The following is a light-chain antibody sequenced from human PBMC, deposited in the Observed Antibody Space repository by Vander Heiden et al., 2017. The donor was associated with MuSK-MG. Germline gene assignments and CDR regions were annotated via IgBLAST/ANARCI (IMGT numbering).Light chain of an antibody. CDR2: WAT. J-gene: IGKJ2*01. Sequence: DIVLTQSPDSLPVSLGETATINCRSSHNLLKTANNRDSLAWYQQKLGQPPRLLIYWATTRDSGVPERFSGSGSGTDFSLTISSLQAEDVAVYYCQQSYDTPYTFGQGTKLEIK. V-gene: IGKV4-1*01. CDR3: QQSYDTPYT. CDR1: HNLLKTANNRDS.